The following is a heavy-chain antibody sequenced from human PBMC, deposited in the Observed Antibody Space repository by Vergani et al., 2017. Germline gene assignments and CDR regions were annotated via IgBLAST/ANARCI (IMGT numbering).Heavy chain of an antibody. CDR3: ARAAGTYYYDSSGLPNHRYYYGMDV. Sequence: QVQLVQSGAEVKKPGASVKVSCKASGYTFTSYGISWVRQAPGQGLEWMGWISAYNGNTNYAQKLQGRVTMTTDTSTSTAYMELRSLRSDDTAVYYCARAAGTYYYDSSGLPNHRYYYGMDVWGQGTTVTVSS. CDR2: ISAYNGNT. CDR1: GYTFTSYG. D-gene: IGHD3-22*01. V-gene: IGHV1-18*01. J-gene: IGHJ6*02.